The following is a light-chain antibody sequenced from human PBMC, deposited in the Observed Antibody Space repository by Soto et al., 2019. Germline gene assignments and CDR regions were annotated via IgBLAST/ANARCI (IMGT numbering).Light chain of an antibody. CDR2: DTS. J-gene: IGKJ5*01. Sequence: EIVLTQSPATLALSPGERATLSCRTSQTIRGLLNWYQQRPGQAPRLLIYDTSNRATDIPARFSGSVYGTGLILNISGLYPEDFGVYFCQQRHNWPISFGQG. V-gene: IGKV3-11*01. CDR1: QTIRGL. CDR3: QQRHNWPIS.